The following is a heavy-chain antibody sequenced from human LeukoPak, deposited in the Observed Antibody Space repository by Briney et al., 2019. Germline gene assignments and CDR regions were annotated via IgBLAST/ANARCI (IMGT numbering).Heavy chain of an antibody. V-gene: IGHV3-9*01. J-gene: IGHJ4*02. D-gene: IGHD3-10*01. Sequence: GGSLRLSCAASGFIFGEYAMHWVRQAPGKGLEWVSGISWNSGDIGYADSVKGRFTISRDNAKNSLYLQLNSLRPEDTAFYYCVKGVVRQALYFDYWGQGNLVTVSS. CDR1: GFIFGEYA. CDR2: ISWNSGDI. CDR3: VKGVVRQALYFDY.